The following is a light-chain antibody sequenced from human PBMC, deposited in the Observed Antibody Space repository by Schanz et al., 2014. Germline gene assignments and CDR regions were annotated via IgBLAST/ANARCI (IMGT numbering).Light chain of an antibody. Sequence: QSALTQPPSASGSPGQSVTISCTGTSSDVGGYNYVSCHQQHPGKAPKLMIYDVSNRPSGVSNRFSGSKSGNTASLTVSGLQAEDEADYYCSSYTSNNPFEVFGTGTKLTVL. J-gene: IGLJ1*01. CDR2: DVS. V-gene: IGLV2-8*01. CDR3: SSYTSNNPFEV. CDR1: SSDVGGYNY.